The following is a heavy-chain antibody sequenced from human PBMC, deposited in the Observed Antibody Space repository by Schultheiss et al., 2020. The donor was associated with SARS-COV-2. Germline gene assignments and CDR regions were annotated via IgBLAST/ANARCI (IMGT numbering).Heavy chain of an antibody. CDR1: GGSVSRGGYY. J-gene: IGHJ6*02. D-gene: IGHD3-9*01. Sequence: SETLSLTCTVSGGSVSRGGYYWSWIRQPPGKGLEWIGYIHYTGSTNYNPSLQSRVTISLDTSKNQFSLKLSSVTAADTAVYYCARDSYDILTGPLGMDVWGQGTTVTVSS. V-gene: IGHV4-61*08. CDR3: ARDSYDILTGPLGMDV. CDR2: IHYTGST.